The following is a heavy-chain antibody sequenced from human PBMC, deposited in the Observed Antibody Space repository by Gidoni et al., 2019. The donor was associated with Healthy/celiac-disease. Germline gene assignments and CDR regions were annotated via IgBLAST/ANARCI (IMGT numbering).Heavy chain of an antibody. CDR2: IWYDGSNK. Sequence: QVQLVESGGGVVQPGRSLRLSCAASGFPFSSYGMHWVRQAPGKGLEWVAVIWYDGSNKYYADSVKGRFTISRDNSKNTLYLQMNSLRAEDTAVYYCAREGPYYYDRSLSHWGQGTMVTVSS. D-gene: IGHD3-22*01. CDR1: GFPFSSYG. J-gene: IGHJ3*01. V-gene: IGHV3-33*01. CDR3: AREGPYYYDRSLSH.